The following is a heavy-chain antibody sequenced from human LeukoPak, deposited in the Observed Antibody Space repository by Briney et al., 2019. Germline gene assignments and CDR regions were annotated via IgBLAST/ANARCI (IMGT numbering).Heavy chain of an antibody. CDR1: GFTFSSYG. D-gene: IGHD1-26*01. CDR2: IRYDGSNK. J-gene: IGHJ4*02. CDR3: ARDKYSGSYYGKGPFDY. Sequence: GGSLRLSCAASGFTFSSYGMHWVRQAPGKGLEWVAFIRYDGSNKYYADSVKGRFTISRDNSKNTLYLQMNSLRAEDTAVYYCARDKYSGSYYGKGPFDYWGQGTLVTVSS. V-gene: IGHV3-30*02.